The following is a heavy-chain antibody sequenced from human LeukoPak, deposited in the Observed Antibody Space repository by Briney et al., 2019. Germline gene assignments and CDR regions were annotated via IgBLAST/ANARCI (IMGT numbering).Heavy chain of an antibody. CDR1: GFTFSSYW. CDR3: SENMGV. J-gene: IGHJ6*02. Sequence: PGGSLRLSCAASGFTFSSYWMNWVRQAPGKGLEWVGRIKSKTEGGTIDYAAPVKGRFTISRDDSKNTLYLQMNSLETDDTAVYFCSENMGVWGQGTTVTVSS. CDR2: IKSKTEGGTI. V-gene: IGHV3-15*07.